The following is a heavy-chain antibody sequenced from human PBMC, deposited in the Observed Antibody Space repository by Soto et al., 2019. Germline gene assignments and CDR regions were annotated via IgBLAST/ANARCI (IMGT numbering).Heavy chain of an antibody. CDR1: GGTFSSYA. J-gene: IGHJ3*02. D-gene: IGHD3-10*01. Sequence: SLKVSSKSSGGTFSSYAISCVRPAPGQGLEWMGGIITIFGTANYAQKFQGRVTITADESTSTAYMELSSLRSEDTAVYYCARDSGSGSYYSPSHPGDAFDIWGQGTMVTVS. CDR3: ARDSGSGSYYSPSHPGDAFDI. CDR2: IITIFGTA. V-gene: IGHV1-69*13.